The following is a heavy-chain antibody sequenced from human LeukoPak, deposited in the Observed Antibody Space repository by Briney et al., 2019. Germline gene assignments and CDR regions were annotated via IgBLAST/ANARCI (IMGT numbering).Heavy chain of an antibody. Sequence: GGSLRLSCAASGFTFSSYSMNWVRQAPGKGLEWVSYISSSSSTIYYADSVKGRFTISRDNAKNSLYLQMNSLRAEDTAVYYCAKVEQAVHYGSGIHGAYCEDWGQGTLVTVSS. V-gene: IGHV3-48*01. J-gene: IGHJ4*02. CDR2: ISSSSSTI. CDR3: AKVEQAVHYGSGIHGAYCED. CDR1: GFTFSSYS. D-gene: IGHD3-10*01.